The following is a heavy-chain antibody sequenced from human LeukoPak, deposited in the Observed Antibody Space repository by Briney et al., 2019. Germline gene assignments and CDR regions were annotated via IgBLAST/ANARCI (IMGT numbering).Heavy chain of an antibody. CDR2: FDPEEGEA. D-gene: IGHD1-26*01. CDR3: ATVMVGATRSKNWFDP. V-gene: IGHV1-24*01. J-gene: IGHJ5*02. CDR1: GYTLTELS. Sequence: ASVKVSCKVSGYTLTELSMHWVRQAPGKGLEWMGGFDPEEGEAIYAQKFQGRVTMTEDTSTDTAYMELSSLRSEDTAVYYCATVMVGATRSKNWFDPWGQGTLVTVSS.